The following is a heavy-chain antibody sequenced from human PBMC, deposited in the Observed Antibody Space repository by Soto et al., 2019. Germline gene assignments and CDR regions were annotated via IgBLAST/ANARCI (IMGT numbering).Heavy chain of an antibody. J-gene: IGHJ4*02. V-gene: IGHV3-30-3*01. Sequence: QVQLVESGGGVVQPGRYLRLSCAASGFTFSSYAMHWVRQAPGKGLEWVAVISYDGRNKYYADSVKGSFTISRDNSKNALYLQMNILRAEDTAVYYCARGDYGGDYNYWGQGTLVTVSS. CDR2: ISYDGRNK. CDR3: ARGDYGGDYNY. D-gene: IGHD4-17*01. CDR1: GFTFSSYA.